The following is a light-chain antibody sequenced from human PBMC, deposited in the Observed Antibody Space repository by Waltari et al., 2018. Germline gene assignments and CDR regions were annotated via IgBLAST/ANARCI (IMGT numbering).Light chain of an antibody. V-gene: IGLV4-69*01. J-gene: IGLJ3*02. Sequence: QLVLTQPPSASASLGASVKLTCTLSSGHSSYVIAWHQHQPGNGPRYLMKVNSDGSHFKGDGIPDRFSCSSSGAERYLTIASLQSEDEADYYCQTWGTGILSWVFGGGTKLTVL. CDR3: QTWGTGILSWV. CDR1: SGHSSYV. CDR2: VNSDGSH.